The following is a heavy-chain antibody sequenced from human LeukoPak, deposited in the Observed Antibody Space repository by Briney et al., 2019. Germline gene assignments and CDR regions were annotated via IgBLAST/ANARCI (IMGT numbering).Heavy chain of an antibody. CDR1: GGSISSYY. D-gene: IGHD2/OR15-2a*01. CDR2: IYYSGST. J-gene: IGHJ4*02. V-gene: IGHV4-59*01. Sequence: SETLSLTCTVSGGSISSYYWSWIRQPPGKGLEWIGYIYYSGSTNYNPSLKSRVTISVDTSKNQFSLKLSSVTAADTAVYYCARTTESYWGQGTLVTVSS. CDR3: ARTTESY.